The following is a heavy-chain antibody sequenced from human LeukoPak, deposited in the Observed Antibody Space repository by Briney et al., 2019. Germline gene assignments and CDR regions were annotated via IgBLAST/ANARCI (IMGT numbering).Heavy chain of an antibody. CDR3: ARARGFDY. Sequence: GGSLRLSCAASGFTFSSYAMSWVRQAPGKGLEWVANIKEDGSEKYYVDSVKGRFTISRDNAKNSVYLQMNSLRAEDTAVYYCARARGFDYWGQGTLVTVSS. CDR1: GFTFSSYA. J-gene: IGHJ4*02. CDR2: IKEDGSEK. V-gene: IGHV3-7*01.